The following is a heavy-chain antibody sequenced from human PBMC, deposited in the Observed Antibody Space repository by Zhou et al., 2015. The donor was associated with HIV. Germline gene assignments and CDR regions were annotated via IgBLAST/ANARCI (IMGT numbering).Heavy chain of an antibody. CDR1: GYTFSTYV. CDR3: ARGTYGDH. CDR2: ISTYNGNT. Sequence: QVHLVQSGGEVKEPGASVKVSCKAIGYTFSTYVITWVRQAPGQGLEWMGWISTYNGNTYYAQMFQGRVAMSIDTSTDTAYMELRSLRPDDTGIYYCARGTYGDHWGQGTLVTVSS. V-gene: IGHV1-18*01. D-gene: IGHD3-10*01. J-gene: IGHJ5*02.